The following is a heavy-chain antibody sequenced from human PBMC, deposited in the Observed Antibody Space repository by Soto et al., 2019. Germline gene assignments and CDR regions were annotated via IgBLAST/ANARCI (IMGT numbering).Heavy chain of an antibody. V-gene: IGHV1-3*01. CDR2: INAGNGNT. CDR1: GYTFTSYA. J-gene: IGHJ6*02. D-gene: IGHD3-22*01. Sequence: QVQLVQSGAEVKKPGASVKVSCKASGYTFTSYAMHWVRQAPGQRLEWMGWINAGNGNTKYSQKFQGRVTITRDTSESTDYMELSSLRSEDTAVYYCARDLVVNYYYYGMDVWGQGTTVTVSS. CDR3: ARDLVVNYYYYGMDV.